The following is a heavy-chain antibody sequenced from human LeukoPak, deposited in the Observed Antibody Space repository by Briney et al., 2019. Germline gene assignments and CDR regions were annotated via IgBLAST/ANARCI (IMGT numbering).Heavy chain of an antibody. CDR1: GYTFTGYY. V-gene: IGHV1-2*02. CDR2: INPNSGGT. CDR3: ARVASGFFVGSDSVFDI. J-gene: IGHJ3*02. D-gene: IGHD2-21*02. Sequence: VASVKVSCKASGYTFTGYYMHWVRQAPGQGLEWMGWINPNSGGTNYAQKFQGRVTMTRDTSISTAYMELSRLRSDDTAVYYCARVASGFFVGSDSVFDIWGQGTMVTVSS.